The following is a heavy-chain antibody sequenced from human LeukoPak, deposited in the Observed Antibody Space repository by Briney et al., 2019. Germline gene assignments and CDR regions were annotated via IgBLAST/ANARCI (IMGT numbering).Heavy chain of an antibody. CDR1: GFTFSSYA. Sequence: GGSLRLSCAASGFTFSSYAMSWVRQAPGKGLEWVSAISGSGGSTYYADSVKGRFTISRGNFKNTLYLQMNSLRAEDTAVYYCAKARYYDFWSGYCPDYWGQGTLVTVSS. D-gene: IGHD3-3*01. CDR3: AKARYYDFWSGYCPDY. CDR2: ISGSGGST. J-gene: IGHJ4*02. V-gene: IGHV3-23*01.